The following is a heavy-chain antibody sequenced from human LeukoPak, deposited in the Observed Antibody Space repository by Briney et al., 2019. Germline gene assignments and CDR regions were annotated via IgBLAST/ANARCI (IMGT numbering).Heavy chain of an antibody. CDR2: ISSSGSTI. V-gene: IGHV3-11*01. Sequence: GGSLRLSCAASGFTFSDYYMSWIRQAPGKGLEWVSYISSSGSTIYYADSVKGRFTISRDNAKNSLYLQMNSLRAEDPAVYYCARTYYYDSSGYYYHWGQGTLVTVSS. CDR1: GFTFSDYY. D-gene: IGHD3-22*01. CDR3: ARTYYYDSSGYYYH. J-gene: IGHJ4*02.